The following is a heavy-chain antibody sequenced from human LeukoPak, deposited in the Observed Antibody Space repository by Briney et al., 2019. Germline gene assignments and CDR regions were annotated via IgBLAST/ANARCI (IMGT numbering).Heavy chain of an antibody. V-gene: IGHV1-2*04. CDR2: INPNSGGT. D-gene: IGHD5-18*01. CDR1: GYTFTGYY. Sequence: GASVKVSCKASGYTFTGYYMHWVRQAPGQGLEWMGWINPNSGGTNYAQKFQGWVTMTRDTSISTAYMELSSLRSEDTAVYYCASTVVPVDTAGSPSTYAFDIWGQGTMVTVSS. CDR3: ASTVVPVDTAGSPSTYAFDI. J-gene: IGHJ3*02.